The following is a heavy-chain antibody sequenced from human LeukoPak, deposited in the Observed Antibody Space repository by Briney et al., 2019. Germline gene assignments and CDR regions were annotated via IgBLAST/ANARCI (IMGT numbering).Heavy chain of an antibody. CDR1: GGSFSGYY. CDR2: INHSGST. V-gene: IGHV4-34*01. Sequence: SETLSLTCAVYGGSFSGYYWSWIRQPPGKGLEWIGEINHSGSTNYNPSLKGRVTISVDTSKNQFSLKLSSVTAADTAVYYCARDGARGVIKGFDPWGQGTLVTVSS. D-gene: IGHD3-10*01. J-gene: IGHJ5*02. CDR3: ARDGARGVIKGFDP.